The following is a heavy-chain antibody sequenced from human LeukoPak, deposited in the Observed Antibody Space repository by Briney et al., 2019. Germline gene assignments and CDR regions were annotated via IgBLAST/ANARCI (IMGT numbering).Heavy chain of an antibody. Sequence: GGSLRLSCAASGFTFNSYWMSWVRQAPGKGLEWVANIKQDGSEKYYVDSVKGRFTISRDNAKNSLYLQMNSLRAEDTAVYYCARDSYQYSSSWYGVNYFDYWGQGTLVTVSS. D-gene: IGHD6-13*01. CDR1: GFTFNSYW. J-gene: IGHJ4*02. CDR3: ARDSYQYSSSWYGVNYFDY. V-gene: IGHV3-7*01. CDR2: IKQDGSEK.